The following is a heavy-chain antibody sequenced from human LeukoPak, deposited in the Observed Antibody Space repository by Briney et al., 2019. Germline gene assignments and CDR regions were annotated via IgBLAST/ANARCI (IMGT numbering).Heavy chain of an antibody. CDR3: AREGGYSYGYYFDY. J-gene: IGHJ4*02. D-gene: IGHD5-18*01. V-gene: IGHV4-38-2*02. CDR1: GYSISSGYY. CDR2: IYHSGST. Sequence: SSETLSLTCTVSGYSISSGYYWGWIRQPPGKGLEWIGSIYHSGSTNYNPSLKSRVTISVDTSKNQFSLKLSSVTAADTAVYYCAREGGYSYGYYFDYWGQGTLVTVSS.